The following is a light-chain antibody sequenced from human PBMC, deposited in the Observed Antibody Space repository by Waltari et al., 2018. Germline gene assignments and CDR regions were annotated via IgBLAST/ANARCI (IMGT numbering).Light chain of an antibody. Sequence: DIQMTQSPSSVSASVGDRVTITCRASQGISSWLVWYQQKPGKAPKLLTYGASSLQSGVPSRFNGSGSGTDFTLTISRLQPEDFATYYCQQANSFPPFTFGPGTKVDIK. J-gene: IGKJ3*01. CDR3: QQANSFPPFT. CDR1: QGISSW. V-gene: IGKV1-12*01. CDR2: GAS.